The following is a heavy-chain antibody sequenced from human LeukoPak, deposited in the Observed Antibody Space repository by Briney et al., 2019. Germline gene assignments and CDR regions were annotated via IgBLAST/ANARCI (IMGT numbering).Heavy chain of an antibody. CDR2: ISYDGSNK. J-gene: IGHJ4*02. Sequence: GGSLRLSCAASGFTFSSYAMHWVRQAPGKGLEWVAVISYDGSNKFYADSVKGRFTFSRDNSKNTLYLQMNSLRAEDTAVYYCAKDFLKSITMIRGVRSWVGYFDYWGQGTLVTVSS. CDR1: GFTFSSYA. CDR3: AKDFLKSITMIRGVRSWVGYFDY. V-gene: IGHV3-30-3*02. D-gene: IGHD3-10*01.